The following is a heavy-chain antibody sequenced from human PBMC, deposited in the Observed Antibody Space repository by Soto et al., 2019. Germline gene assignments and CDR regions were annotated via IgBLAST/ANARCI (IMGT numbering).Heavy chain of an antibody. Sequence: QVQLVQSGAEVKKPGASVKVSCKASGYTFTSYDINWVRQATGQGLEWMGWMNPNSGNTGYAQKYQGRVTMTRNTAISTSYMGLSRLRSEATSVYYCARERAVAGNDYWGQGALVTVSS. CDR3: ARERAVAGNDY. CDR2: MNPNSGNT. J-gene: IGHJ4*02. D-gene: IGHD6-19*01. CDR1: GYTFTSYD. V-gene: IGHV1-8*01.